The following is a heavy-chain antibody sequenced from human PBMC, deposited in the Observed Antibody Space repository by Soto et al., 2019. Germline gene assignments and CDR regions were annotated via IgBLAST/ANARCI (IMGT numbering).Heavy chain of an antibody. J-gene: IGHJ6*02. CDR2: IWFDGSNK. CDR1: GFSFSDYG. Sequence: QVQLVESGGGVVQPGTSLRLSCAAFGFSFSDYGMHWVRQAPGKGLEWVAVIWFDGSNKYYAESVKGRFTISRDNSKNTVDLQMDRLRADDTAVYYCARRRSTVTTAWFYHAMDVWGQGTTVTVSS. CDR3: ARRRSTVTTAWFYHAMDV. V-gene: IGHV3-33*01. D-gene: IGHD4-17*01.